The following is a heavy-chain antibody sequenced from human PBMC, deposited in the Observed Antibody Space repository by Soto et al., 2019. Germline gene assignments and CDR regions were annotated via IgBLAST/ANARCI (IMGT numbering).Heavy chain of an antibody. CDR3: TRVGARYCSGTTCPIDY. V-gene: IGHV1-8*01. CDR1: GYTFTSFD. Sequence: GASVKVSCKASGYTFTSFDINWVRHATGQGLEWVGWMNPTSGNTGYAQKFQGRVTMTRNTSINTAYLELSSLRSEDTAVYYCTRVGARYCSGTTCPIDYWGQGTLVTVSS. D-gene: IGHD2-2*01. CDR2: MNPTSGNT. J-gene: IGHJ4*02.